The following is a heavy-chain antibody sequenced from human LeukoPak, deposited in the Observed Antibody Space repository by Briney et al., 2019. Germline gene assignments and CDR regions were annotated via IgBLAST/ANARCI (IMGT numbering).Heavy chain of an antibody. D-gene: IGHD6-19*01. Sequence: PGGSLRLSCAASGFSFGSYGMHWVRQAPGRGLEWVAVISFEGSNQYYADSVKGRFTISRDNSKNMVYLQMNSLRAEDTAVYYCARTREQWQVLDYWGQGTPVTVSS. CDR1: GFSFGSYG. V-gene: IGHV3-30*03. J-gene: IGHJ4*02. CDR2: ISFEGSNQ. CDR3: ARTREQWQVLDY.